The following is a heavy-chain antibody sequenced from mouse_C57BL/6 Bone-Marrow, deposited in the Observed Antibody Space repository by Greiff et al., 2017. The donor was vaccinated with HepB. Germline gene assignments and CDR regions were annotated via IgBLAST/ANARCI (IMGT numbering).Heavy chain of an antibody. V-gene: IGHV14-2*01. J-gene: IGHJ2*01. Sequence: EVQLKESGAELVKPGASVKLSCTASGFNIKDYYMHWVKQRTEQGLEWIGRIDPEDGETKYAPKFQGKATITADTSSNTAYLQLSSLTSEDTAVYYCARRDDGYYPYFDYWGQGTTLTVSS. CDR2: IDPEDGET. D-gene: IGHD2-3*01. CDR1: GFNIKDYY. CDR3: ARRDDGYYPYFDY.